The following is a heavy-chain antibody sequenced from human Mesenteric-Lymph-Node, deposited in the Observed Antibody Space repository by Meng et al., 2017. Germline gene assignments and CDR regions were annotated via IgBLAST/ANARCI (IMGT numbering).Heavy chain of an antibody. CDR2: INHSGST. CDR1: GGSFSGYY. CDR3: ARVQLSAHSTNSVYYYYGMDV. Sequence: SETLSLTCAAYGGSFSGYYWSWIRQPPGKGLEWIGEINHSGSTNYNPSLKSPVTISADTSKNQCSLKLSSVTAANTAVYYCARVQLSAHSTNSVYYYYGMDVWGQGTTVTVSS. V-gene: IGHV4-34*01. J-gene: IGHJ6*02. D-gene: IGHD2-2*01.